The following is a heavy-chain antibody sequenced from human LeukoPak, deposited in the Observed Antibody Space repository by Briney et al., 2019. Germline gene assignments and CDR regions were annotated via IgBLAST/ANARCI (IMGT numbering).Heavy chain of an antibody. Sequence: SVKASCKASGGTFSSYAISWVRQAPGQGLEWMGGIIPIFGTANYAQKFQGRVTITADESTSTAYMELSSLRSEDTAVYYRARECDGDYVNSGDDYWGQGTLVTVSS. D-gene: IGHD4-17*01. J-gene: IGHJ4*02. CDR3: ARECDGDYVNSGDDY. CDR1: GGTFSSYA. CDR2: IIPIFGTA. V-gene: IGHV1-69*13.